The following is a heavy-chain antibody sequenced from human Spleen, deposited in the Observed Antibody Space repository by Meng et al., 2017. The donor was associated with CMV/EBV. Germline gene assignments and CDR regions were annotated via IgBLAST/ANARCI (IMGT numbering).Heavy chain of an antibody. Sequence: SGGSSSSSEYYWGWIRLPPGKGLEWIGTIYYSGNTYYNPSLKSRVTISVDTSKNQFSLKLSSVTAADTAVYYCAKTRYGSSRGGFDYWGQGTLVTVYS. D-gene: IGHD6-13*01. J-gene: IGHJ4*02. CDR2: IYYSGNT. V-gene: IGHV4-39*07. CDR1: GGSSSSSEYY. CDR3: AKTRYGSSRGGFDY.